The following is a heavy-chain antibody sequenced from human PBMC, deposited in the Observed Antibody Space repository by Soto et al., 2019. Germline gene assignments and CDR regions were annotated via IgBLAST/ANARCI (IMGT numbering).Heavy chain of an antibody. CDR2: ISSSSSTI. CDR1: GFTFSSYS. CDR3: ASLRYCSGGSCYGDAFDI. V-gene: IGHV3-48*02. J-gene: IGHJ3*02. Sequence: PGGSLILSCAASGFTFSSYSMNWVRQAPGKGLEWVSYISSSSSTIYYADSVKGRFTISRDNAKDSLYLQMNSLRDEDTAVYYCASLRYCSGGSCYGDAFDIWGQGTMVTVSS. D-gene: IGHD2-15*01.